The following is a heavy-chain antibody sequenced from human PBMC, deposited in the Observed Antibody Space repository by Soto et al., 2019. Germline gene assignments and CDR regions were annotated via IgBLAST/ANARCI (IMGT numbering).Heavy chain of an antibody. D-gene: IGHD1-7*01. V-gene: IGHV1-69*13. CDR2: IIPIFGTA. CDR3: ARARLELPSYYYYYGMDV. Sequence: GASVKVSCKASGGTFSSYAISWVRQAPGQGLGWMGGIIPIFGTANYAQKFQGRVTITADESTSTAYMELSSLRSEDTAVYYCARARLELPSYYYYYGMDVWGQGTTVTVSS. CDR1: GGTFSSYA. J-gene: IGHJ6*02.